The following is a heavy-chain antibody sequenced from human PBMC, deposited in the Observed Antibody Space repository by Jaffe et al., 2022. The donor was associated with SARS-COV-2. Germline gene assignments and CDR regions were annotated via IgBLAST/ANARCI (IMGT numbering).Heavy chain of an antibody. Sequence: QLQLQESGPGLVKPSETLSLTCTVSGASISSRSYYWGWIRQPPGKGLEWIGSFYFSGSTYYSPSLESRVTISVDTSKNQFSLHLSSVTAEDTAVFYCARQPLYDTSANYQGGWYFDLWGRGTLVTVAS. CDR3: ARQPLYDTSANYQGGWYFDL. J-gene: IGHJ2*01. CDR2: FYFSGST. CDR1: GASISSRSYY. D-gene: IGHD3-22*01. V-gene: IGHV4-39*01.